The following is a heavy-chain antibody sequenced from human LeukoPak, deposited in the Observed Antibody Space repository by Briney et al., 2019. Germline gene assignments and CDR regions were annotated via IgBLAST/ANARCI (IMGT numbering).Heavy chain of an antibody. CDR1: GFTFSSYA. CDR2: ISYDGSNK. J-gene: IGHJ4*02. Sequence: QPGRSLRLSCAASGFTFSSYAMHWVRQAPGKGLEWVAVISYDGSNKYYADSVKGRFTISRDNSKNTLYLQMNSLRAEDTAVYYCAREKNDIVLTSYYFDYWGQGTLVTVSS. V-gene: IGHV3-30*14. D-gene: IGHD5-12*01. CDR3: AREKNDIVLTSYYFDY.